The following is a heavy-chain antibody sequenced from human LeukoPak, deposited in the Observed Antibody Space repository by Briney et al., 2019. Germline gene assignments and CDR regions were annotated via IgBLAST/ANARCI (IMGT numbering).Heavy chain of an antibody. D-gene: IGHD1-26*01. CDR2: ISYDGSNK. J-gene: IGHJ4*02. CDR3: AKGRSGSYPEFDY. Sequence: GRSLRLSCAASGFTFSSYGMHWVRQAPGKGLEWVAVISYDGSNKYYADSVKGRFTISRDNSKNTLYLQMNSLRAEDTAVYYCAKGRSGSYPEFDYWGQGTLVTVSS. CDR1: GFTFSSYG. V-gene: IGHV3-30*18.